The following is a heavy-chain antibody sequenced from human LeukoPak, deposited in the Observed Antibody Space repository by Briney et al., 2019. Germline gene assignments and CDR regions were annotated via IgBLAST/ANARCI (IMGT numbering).Heavy chain of an antibody. CDR2: ISYDGSNK. CDR1: GFTFSSYA. J-gene: IGHJ4*02. CDR3: ARDRNTDFWSGYYTNYFDY. D-gene: IGHD3-3*01. V-gene: IGHV3-30*04. Sequence: GGSLRLSCAASGFTFSSYAMHWVRQAPGKGLEWVAVISYDGSNKYYADSVKGRFTISRDNSKNTLYLQMNSLRAEDTAVYYCARDRNTDFWSGYYTNYFDYWGQGTLVIVSS.